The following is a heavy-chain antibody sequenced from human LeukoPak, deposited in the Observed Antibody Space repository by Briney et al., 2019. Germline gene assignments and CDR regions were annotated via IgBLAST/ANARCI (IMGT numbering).Heavy chain of an antibody. J-gene: IGHJ4*02. CDR1: GFTFSSYA. CDR2: ISYDGSNK. CDR3: ARDRGAARYFDY. D-gene: IGHD6-6*01. Sequence: GRSLRLSCAASGFTFSSYAMHWVRQAPGKGLEWVAVISYDGSNKYYADSVKGRFTISRDNSKNTLYLQMNSLRAEDTAVYYCARDRGAARYFDYWGQGTLVTVSS. V-gene: IGHV3-30-3*01.